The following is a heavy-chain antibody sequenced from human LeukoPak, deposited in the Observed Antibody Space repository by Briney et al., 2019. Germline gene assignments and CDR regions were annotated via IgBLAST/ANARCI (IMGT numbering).Heavy chain of an antibody. CDR3: ASYDSSGYYHYFDY. D-gene: IGHD3-22*01. Sequence: GGSLRLSCAASGFTFRSYAMSWVRQATGKGLEWVSAISGSGGSTDYADSVKGRFTISRDNSKNTLYMQMNSLRAEDAAVYYCASYDSSGYYHYFDYWGQGTLVTVSS. CDR1: GFTFRSYA. J-gene: IGHJ4*02. CDR2: ISGSGGST. V-gene: IGHV3-23*01.